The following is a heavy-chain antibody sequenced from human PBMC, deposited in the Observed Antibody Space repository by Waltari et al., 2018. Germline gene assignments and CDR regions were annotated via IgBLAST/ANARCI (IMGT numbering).Heavy chain of an antibody. CDR1: GSTFTSFD. J-gene: IGHJ4*02. CDR2: MNPNSGNT. Sequence: QVQLVQSGAEVKKPGASMKVSCKASGSTFTSFDIHWVRQATGQGLEWVGWMNPNSGNTGYEQNFQGRVTMTRNTSISTAYMELSSLRSEDTAVYYCARVEGIAVAGLDYWGQGTLVTVSS. V-gene: IGHV1-8*01. CDR3: ARVEGIAVAGLDY. D-gene: IGHD6-19*01.